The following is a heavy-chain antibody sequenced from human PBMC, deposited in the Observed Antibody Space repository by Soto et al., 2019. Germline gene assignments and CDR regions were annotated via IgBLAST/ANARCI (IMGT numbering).Heavy chain of an antibody. CDR2: ISAYNGNT. Sequence: ASVKVSCKASGYTFASYGSRWVRQAPGQGHEWMGWISAYNGNTNYAQKLQGRVTMTTDTSTSTAYMELRSLRSDDTAVYYCARDMYYYDSSGYYRGRAFDIWGQGTMLTV. V-gene: IGHV1-18*01. J-gene: IGHJ3*02. D-gene: IGHD3-22*01. CDR3: ARDMYYYDSSGYYRGRAFDI. CDR1: GYTFASYG.